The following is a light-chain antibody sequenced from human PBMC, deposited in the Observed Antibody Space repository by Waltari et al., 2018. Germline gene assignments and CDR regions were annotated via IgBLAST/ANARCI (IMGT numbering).Light chain of an antibody. J-gene: IGLJ2*01. CDR1: NSNIANTY. CDR3: AIWDDGVI. V-gene: IGLV1-47*01. CDR2: RNN. Sequence: QSVLNQPPSVSGTPGQTVTISCSGSNSNIANTYVYWYQQLPGMAPKLLIYRNNQRPSGVPDRFSGSKSDTSASLAISGLRSEDEAHYSCAIWDDGVIFGGGTKLTVL.